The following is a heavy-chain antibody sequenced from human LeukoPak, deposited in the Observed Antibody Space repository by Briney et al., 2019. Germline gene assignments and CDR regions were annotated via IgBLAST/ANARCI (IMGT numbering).Heavy chain of an antibody. Sequence: GESLKISCNSSGYIYTSYWIGWVRQMPGKGLEWMGIIYPGDSDTRYSPSFQGQVTISADKSISTAYLRWSSLKASDTAMYYCARRNIAARHKFFDYWGQGTLVTVSS. CDR1: GYIYTSYW. J-gene: IGHJ4*02. V-gene: IGHV5-51*01. CDR2: IYPGDSDT. CDR3: ARRNIAARHKFFDY. D-gene: IGHD6-6*01.